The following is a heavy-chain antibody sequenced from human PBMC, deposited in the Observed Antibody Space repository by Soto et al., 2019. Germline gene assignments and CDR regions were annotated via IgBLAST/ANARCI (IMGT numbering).Heavy chain of an antibody. Sequence: ASVKVSCKASGYTFTGYYMHWVRQAPGQGIEWMGWINPNSGGTNYAQKFQGWVTMTRDTSISTAYMELSRLRSDDTAVYYCAIGGCSKGHYYYGIDXRAQRTTVTVS. V-gene: IGHV1-2*04. CDR2: INPNSGGT. CDR3: AIGGCSKGHYYYGIDX. CDR1: GYTFTGYY. D-gene: IGHD2-21*01. J-gene: IGHJ6*02.